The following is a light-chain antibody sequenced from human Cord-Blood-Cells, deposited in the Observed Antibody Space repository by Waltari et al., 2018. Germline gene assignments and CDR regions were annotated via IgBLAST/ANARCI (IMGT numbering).Light chain of an antibody. CDR1: SSDVGGYNS. CDR2: DVS. J-gene: IGLJ1*01. Sequence: QPALPQPASVSGSPGQSIPISCTGTSSDVGGYNSVSWYQQHPGKAPKLMIYDVSNRPSGVSNRFSGSKSGNTASLTISGLQAEDEADYYCSSYPSSSTYVFGTGTKVTVL. CDR3: SSYPSSSTYV. V-gene: IGLV2-14*01.